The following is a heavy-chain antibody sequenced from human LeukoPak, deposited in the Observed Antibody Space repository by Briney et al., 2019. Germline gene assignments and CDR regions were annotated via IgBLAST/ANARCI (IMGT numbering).Heavy chain of an antibody. Sequence: GGSLRLSCAASGFTFSSYAMSWVRQAPGKGLEWVSVIYSGGSTYNADSVKGRFTISRDNSKNTLYLQMNSLRAEDTAVYYCARAGILTGYYLDYWGQGTLVTVSS. D-gene: IGHD3-9*01. CDR1: GFTFSSYA. V-gene: IGHV3-66*01. CDR3: ARAGILTGYYLDY. J-gene: IGHJ4*02. CDR2: IYSGGST.